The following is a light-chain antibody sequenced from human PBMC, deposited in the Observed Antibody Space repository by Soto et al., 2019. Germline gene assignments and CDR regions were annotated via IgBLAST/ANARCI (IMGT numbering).Light chain of an antibody. Sequence: QSALTQPASVSGSPGQSITISCTGTSSDVGGYDYVSWYQQHPGKAPKLMIYEVNNRPSGVSNRFSGSKSGNTASLTISGRQAEDEADYYCSSYTSGSILYVFGTGTKVTVL. CDR3: SSYTSGSILYV. CDR1: SSDVGGYDY. CDR2: EVN. V-gene: IGLV2-14*01. J-gene: IGLJ1*01.